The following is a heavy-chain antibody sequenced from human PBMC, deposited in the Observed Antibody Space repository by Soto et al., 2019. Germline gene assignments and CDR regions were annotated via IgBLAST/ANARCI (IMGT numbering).Heavy chain of an antibody. CDR3: ARGPSGDKVDS. Sequence: QVQLQESGPELVKPSQTLSLTCTVSGGSISTVNYWWSWIRQSPDMGLEWIGHIYNGGRTYNNPSLESRVTMSVDTSKNQLSLTLSSVSAADTAVYYCARGPSGDKVDSWGQGTLVTVSS. CDR2: IYNGGRT. V-gene: IGHV4-30-4*01. CDR1: GGSISTVNYW. D-gene: IGHD7-27*01. J-gene: IGHJ4*02.